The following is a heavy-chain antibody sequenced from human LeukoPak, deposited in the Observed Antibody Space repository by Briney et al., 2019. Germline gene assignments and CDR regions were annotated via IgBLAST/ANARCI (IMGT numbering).Heavy chain of an antibody. Sequence: YPGGSLRLSCAASGFIFSSHWMSWVRQAPGKGLEWVASIKEDGSEKSYMDSVKGRFTISRDNAKNSLYLQMNSLRAEDTAVYYCARAIGDWQLASLFFDYWGQGTLVTVSS. CDR3: ARAIGDWQLASLFFDY. J-gene: IGHJ4*02. V-gene: IGHV3-7*01. CDR1: GFIFSSHW. D-gene: IGHD6-6*01. CDR2: IKEDGSEK.